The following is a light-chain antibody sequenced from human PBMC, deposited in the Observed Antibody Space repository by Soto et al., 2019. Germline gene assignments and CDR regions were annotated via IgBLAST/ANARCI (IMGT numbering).Light chain of an antibody. J-gene: IGLJ2*01. CDR2: EVS. CDR3: AVWDDNLSGVV. CDR1: SSDVGGYNY. V-gene: IGLV2-14*01. Sequence: QSVLTQPASVSGSPGQSITMSCTGTSSDVGGYNYVTWYQQHPGKAPKVMIYEVSNRPSGISNRFSGSKSGNTASLAVSGLRSEDEADYYCAVWDDNLSGVVFGGGTKVTVL.